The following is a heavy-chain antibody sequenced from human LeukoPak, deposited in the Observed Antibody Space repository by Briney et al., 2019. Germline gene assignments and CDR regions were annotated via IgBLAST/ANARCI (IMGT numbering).Heavy chain of an antibody. V-gene: IGHV3-23*01. CDR3: VRAYHPGGWFDP. CDR1: AFTFSSYA. CDR2: ISGSGGRI. J-gene: IGHJ5*02. Sequence: PGGSLRLSCAASAFTFSSYAMTWVRLAPGKGLEWVSIISGSGGRIYYADSVKGRFTISRDNSKNRLYLQMNSLTAEDTAVHYCVRAYHPGGWFDPWGQGTLVTVSS. D-gene: IGHD2-2*01.